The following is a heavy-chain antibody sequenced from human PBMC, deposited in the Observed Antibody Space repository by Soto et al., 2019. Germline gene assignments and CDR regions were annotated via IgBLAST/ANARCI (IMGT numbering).Heavy chain of an antibody. CDR1: GDSVSSNSAA. CDR3: AREGIAAAGWDYYYYGMDV. J-gene: IGHJ6*02. V-gene: IGHV6-1*01. Sequence: PSQTLSLTCAISGDSVSSNSAAWNWIRQSPSRGLEWLGRTYYRSKWYNDYAVSVKSRITINPDTSKNQFSLQLNSVTPEDTAVYYCAREGIAAAGWDYYYYGMDVRGQGTTVTVSS. CDR2: TYYRSKWYN. D-gene: IGHD6-13*01.